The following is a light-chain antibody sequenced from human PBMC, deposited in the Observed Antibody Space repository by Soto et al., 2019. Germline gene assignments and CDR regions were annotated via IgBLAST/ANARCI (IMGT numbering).Light chain of an antibody. J-gene: IGKJ1*01. Sequence: EIVLTQSPGTLSLSPGERATLSCRASQSVSSSYLAWYQQKPGQAPRLLIYGASSRATGIPDRFSGSGSGTDFTLNISRPEPEDFAVYYCQQYGRSPPWTFGQGTKVEIK. CDR3: QQYGRSPPWT. V-gene: IGKV3-20*01. CDR1: QSVSSSY. CDR2: GAS.